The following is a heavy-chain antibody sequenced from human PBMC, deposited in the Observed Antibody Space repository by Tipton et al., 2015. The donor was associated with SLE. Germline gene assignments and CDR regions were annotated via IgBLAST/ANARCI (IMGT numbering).Heavy chain of an antibody. CDR2: INHSGST. CDR3: ARGRPRATQAWGGYYDYMVV. J-gene: IGHJ6*03. Sequence: TLSLTCAVYGGSFSGYYWSWIRQPPGKGLEWIGEINHSGSTNYNPSLKSRITISVDTSKNQFSLRLSSVTAADTAVYYCARGRPRATQAWGGYYDYMVVWGKGTTVTVSS. V-gene: IGHV4-34*01. D-gene: IGHD3-16*01. CDR1: GGSFSGYY.